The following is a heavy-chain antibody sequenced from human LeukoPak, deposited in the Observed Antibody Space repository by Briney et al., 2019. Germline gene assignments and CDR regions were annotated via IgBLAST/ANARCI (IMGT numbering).Heavy chain of an antibody. CDR2: IYHSGST. V-gene: IGHV4-4*02. D-gene: IGHD3-22*01. CDR3: ARDGRGYYDSSGSTHALVYGMDV. CDR1: GGSISSSNW. J-gene: IGHJ6*02. Sequence: SETLSLTCAVSGGSISSSNWWGWVRQPPGKGLEWIGEIYHSGSTNYNPSLKSRVTISVDKSKNQFSLKLSSVTAADTAVYYCARDGRGYYDSSGSTHALVYGMDVWGQGTTVTVSS.